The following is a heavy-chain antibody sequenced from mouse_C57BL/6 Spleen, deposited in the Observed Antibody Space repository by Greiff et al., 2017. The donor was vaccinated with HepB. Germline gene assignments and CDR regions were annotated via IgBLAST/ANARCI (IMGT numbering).Heavy chain of an antibody. CDR3: ARLDV. CDR2: IDPSDSYT. V-gene: IGHV1-69*01. Sequence: QVQLQQSGAELVMPGASVKLSCKASGYTITSYWMHWVKQRPGQGLEWIGEIDPSDSYTNYNQKFKGKSTLTVDKSSSTAYMQLSSLTSEDSAVYCWARLDVWGQGTTLTVSS. J-gene: IGHJ2*01. CDR1: GYTITSYW.